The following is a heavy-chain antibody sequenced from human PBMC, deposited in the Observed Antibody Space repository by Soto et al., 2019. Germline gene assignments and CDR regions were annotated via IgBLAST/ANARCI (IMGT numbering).Heavy chain of an antibody. CDR3: ARDGFFTVAGTDYHSYGMDV. Sequence: SQTLSLTCAISGDSVSSNSAAWNWIRQSPSRGLEWLGRTYYRSKWYNDYAVSVKSRITINPDTSKNQFSLQLNSVTPEDTAAYYCARDGFFTVAGTDYHSYGMDVWGQGTTVTVSS. CDR2: TYYRSKWYN. CDR1: GDSVSSNSAA. J-gene: IGHJ6*02. V-gene: IGHV6-1*01. D-gene: IGHD6-19*01.